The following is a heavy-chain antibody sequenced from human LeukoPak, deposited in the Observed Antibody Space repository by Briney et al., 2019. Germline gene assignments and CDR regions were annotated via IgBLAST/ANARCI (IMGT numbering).Heavy chain of an antibody. V-gene: IGHV3-7*01. J-gene: IGHJ4*02. CDR1: GFTFSSYW. CDR2: IKQDGSEK. Sequence: PGGSLRLSCAASGFTFSSYWMSWVRQAPGKGLEWVANIKQDGSEKYYVDSVKGRFTISRDNAKNSLYLQMNSLRAEDTAVYYCARRHFEYCDFRSGYYLFDYWGQGTLVTVSS. CDR3: ARRHFEYCDFRSGYYLFDY. D-gene: IGHD3-3*01.